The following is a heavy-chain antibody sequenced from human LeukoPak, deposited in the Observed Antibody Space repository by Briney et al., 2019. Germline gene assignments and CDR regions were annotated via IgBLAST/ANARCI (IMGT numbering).Heavy chain of an antibody. CDR3: ARGPSGYHNT. CDR1: GFTFSSYA. V-gene: IGHV3-30*04. Sequence: PGRSLRLSCAASGFTFSSYAMHWVRQAPGKGLEWVAVISYDGSNKYYADSVKGPFTISRDNSKTTLYLQMNSLRAEDTAVYYCARGPSGYHNTGGQGTLVTVSS. CDR2: ISYDGSNK. D-gene: IGHD5-12*01. J-gene: IGHJ4*02.